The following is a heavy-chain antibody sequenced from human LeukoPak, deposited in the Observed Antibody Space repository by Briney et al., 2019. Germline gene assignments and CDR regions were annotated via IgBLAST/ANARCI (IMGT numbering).Heavy chain of an antibody. CDR1: GFTFSSYT. J-gene: IGHJ4*02. CDR2: ISSSSSII. V-gene: IGHV3-48*04. CDR3: ARALYSSGWYPDY. Sequence: AGGSLRLSCAASGFTFSSYTLNWVRQAPGKGLEWVSYISSSSSIIYYADSVKGRFTISRDNAKNSLYLQMNSLRAEDTAVYYCARALYSSGWYPDYWGQGTLVTVSS. D-gene: IGHD6-19*01.